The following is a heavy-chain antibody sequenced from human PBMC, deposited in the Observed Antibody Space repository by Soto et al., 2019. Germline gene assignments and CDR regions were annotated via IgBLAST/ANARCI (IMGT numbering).Heavy chain of an antibody. D-gene: IGHD4-17*01. CDR1: GGSISSYY. Sequence: QVQLQESGPGLVKPSETLSLTCTVSGGSISSYYWSWIRQPPGKGLEWIGYIYYSGSTNYNPSLKSRVSISIDTSKNQFSLKLSSVTAADTAMYYCARAYGYYFDYWGQGTLVTVSS. CDR2: IYYSGST. V-gene: IGHV4-59*01. CDR3: ARAYGYYFDY. J-gene: IGHJ4*02.